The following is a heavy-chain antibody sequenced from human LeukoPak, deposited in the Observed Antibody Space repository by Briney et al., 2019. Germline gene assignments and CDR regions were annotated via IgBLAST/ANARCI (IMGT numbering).Heavy chain of an antibody. CDR2: ISSSSSYI. Sequence: GGSLRLSCAASGFTFSSYSMNWVHQAPGKGLEWVSSISSSSSYIYYADSVKGRFTISRDNAKNSLYLQMDSLRAEDTAVYYCARSKGGYGDYEDYWGQGTLATVSS. CDR1: GFTFSSYS. V-gene: IGHV3-21*01. D-gene: IGHD4-17*01. CDR3: ARSKGGYGDYEDY. J-gene: IGHJ4*02.